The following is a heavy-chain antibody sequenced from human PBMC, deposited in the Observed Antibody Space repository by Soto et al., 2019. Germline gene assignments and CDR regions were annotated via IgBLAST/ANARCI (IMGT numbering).Heavy chain of an antibody. J-gene: IGHJ6*02. CDR2: IIPIFGTA. CDR3: ARDPYQWLPQSYYYFGIDV. Sequence: GASVKVSCKASGGTFSSYAISWVRQAPGQGLEWMGGIIPIFGTANYAQKFQGRVTITADESTSTAYMELSSLRSEDTAVYYCARDPYQWLPQSYYYFGIDVLGQGTTVTVSS. D-gene: IGHD2-8*01. V-gene: IGHV1-69*13. CDR1: GGTFSSYA.